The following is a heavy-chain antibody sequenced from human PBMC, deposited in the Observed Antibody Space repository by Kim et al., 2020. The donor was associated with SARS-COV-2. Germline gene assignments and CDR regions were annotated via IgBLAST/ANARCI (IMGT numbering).Heavy chain of an antibody. CDR2: ISYDGRNK. CDR1: GFTFSSYA. D-gene: IGHD3-10*01. V-gene: IGHV3-30*04. J-gene: IGHJ3*02. CDR3: GRANSGSYFDAFDI. Sequence: GGSLRLSCAASGFTFSSYAMHWVRQAPGKGLEWVAVISYDGRNKYYADSVKGRFTISRDNSKTTPNLQMNSRRAEDTAVFYCGRANSGSYFDAFDIWCEG.